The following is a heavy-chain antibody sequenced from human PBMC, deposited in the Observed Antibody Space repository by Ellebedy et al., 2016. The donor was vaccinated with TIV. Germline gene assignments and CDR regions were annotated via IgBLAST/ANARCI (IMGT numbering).Heavy chain of an antibody. CDR3: ARHSAGIKAHDY. V-gene: IGHV4-59*08. D-gene: IGHD6-13*01. CDR2: IYYSGST. CDR1: GGSISSYY. J-gene: IGHJ4*02. Sequence: MPSETLSLTCTVSGGSISSYYWSWIRQPPGKGLEWIGYIYYSGSTNYNASLKSRVTIPVDTSKNQFSLKLRSVTAADTAVYYCARHSAGIKAHDYWGQGTLVTVSS.